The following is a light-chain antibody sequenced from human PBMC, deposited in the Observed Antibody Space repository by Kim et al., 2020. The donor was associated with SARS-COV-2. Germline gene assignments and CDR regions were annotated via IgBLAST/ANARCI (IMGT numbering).Light chain of an antibody. CDR2: KVS. J-gene: IGKJ4*01. Sequence: IVMTQTPLSLSVTPGQPASISCKYSQSLLHSDGETYLYWYLQKPGQSPQLLIYKVSSRFSGVPDRFSGSGSGTDFTLKISRVEAEDVGVYYCMQGIHLPLTFGGGTKVDIK. CDR3: MQGIHLPLT. CDR1: QSLLHSDGETY. V-gene: IGKV2-29*02.